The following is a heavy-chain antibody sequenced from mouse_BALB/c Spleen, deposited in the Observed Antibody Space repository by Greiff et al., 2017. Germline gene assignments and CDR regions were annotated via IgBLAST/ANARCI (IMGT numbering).Heavy chain of an antibody. D-gene: IGHD1-1*01. CDR1: GFSLTGYG. V-gene: IGHV2-6-7*01. J-gene: IGHJ4*01. CDR2: IWGDGRT. Sequence: VQLVESGPGLVAPSQSLSITCTVSGFSLTGYGVNWVRQPPGKGLEWLGMIWGDGRTDYNSALKSRLSISKDNSKSQVFLKMNSLQTDDTARYYCARGSTVVADYYAMDYWGQGTSVTVSS. CDR3: ARGSTVVADYYAMDY.